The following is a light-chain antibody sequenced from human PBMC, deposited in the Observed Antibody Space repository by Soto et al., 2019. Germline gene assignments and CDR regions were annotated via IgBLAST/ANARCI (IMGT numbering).Light chain of an antibody. V-gene: IGLV1-47*01. CDR1: SSNIGSHN. CDR2: KNN. CDR3: AAWDDSLSGRV. J-gene: IGLJ1*01. Sequence: QSVLTQPPSASGTPGQRVSISCSGGSSNIGSHNVYWYQQLPGTAPKLLIFKNNQRPSWVPDRFSGSKSGTSASLAISGLRSEDEADYYCAAWDDSLSGRVFGTGTKLTVL.